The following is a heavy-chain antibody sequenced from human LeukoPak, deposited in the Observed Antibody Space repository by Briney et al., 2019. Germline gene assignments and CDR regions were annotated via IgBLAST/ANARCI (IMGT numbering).Heavy chain of an antibody. CDR1: GFTFSGSA. CDR3: TVIVGATTAPYNYYYMDV. V-gene: IGHV3-73*01. D-gene: IGHD1-26*01. J-gene: IGHJ6*03. CDR2: IRSKVNSYAT. Sequence: GGSLRLSCAASGFTFSGSAMHWVRQASGKGLEWVGRIRSKVNSYATAYAASVKGRFTISRDDSKNTAYLQMNSLKTEDTAVYYCTVIVGATTAPYNYYYMDVWGKGTTVTVSS.